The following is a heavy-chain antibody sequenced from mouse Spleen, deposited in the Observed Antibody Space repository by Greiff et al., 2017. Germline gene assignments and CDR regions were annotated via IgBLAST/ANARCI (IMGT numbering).Heavy chain of an antibody. Sequence: DVQLVESGGGLVKPGGSLKLSCAASGFTFSSYAMSWVRQTPEKRLEWVATISSGGSYTYYPDSVKGRFTISRDNAKNTLYLQMSSLRSEDTAMYYCAKQLENFDYWGQGTTLTVSS. CDR1: GFTFSSYA. J-gene: IGHJ2*01. V-gene: IGHV5-9-3*01. CDR2: ISSGGSYT. CDR3: AKQLENFDY.